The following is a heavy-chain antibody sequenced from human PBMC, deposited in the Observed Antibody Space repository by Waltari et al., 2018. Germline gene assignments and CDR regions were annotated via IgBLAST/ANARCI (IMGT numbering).Heavy chain of an antibody. CDR3: ARDPDYEISAGWFDP. J-gene: IGHJ5*02. CDR1: AFTYSSFR. Sequence: EVQLVESGGGLVKPGGSLRLTCAASAFTYSSFRMNWVRQAPGKGLEWVSSISSSSSYIYYADSVKGRFTISRDNAKNSLYLQMNSLRAEDTAVYYCARDPDYEISAGWFDPWGQGTLVTVSS. V-gene: IGHV3-21*01. D-gene: IGHD3-22*01. CDR2: ISSSSSYI.